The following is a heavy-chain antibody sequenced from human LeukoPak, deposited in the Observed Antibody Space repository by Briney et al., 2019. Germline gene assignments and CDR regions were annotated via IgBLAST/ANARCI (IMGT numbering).Heavy chain of an antibody. CDR1: GGSFSGYY. CDR3: ARGGYCSSTSCYPGSDAFDI. V-gene: IGHV4-34*01. Sequence: PSETLSLTCAVYGGSFSGYYWSWIRQPPGKGLEWIGEINHSGSTNYNPSLKSRVTISVDTSKNQFSLKLSSVTAADTAVYYCARGGYCSSTSCYPGSDAFDIWGQGTMVTVCS. CDR2: INHSGST. D-gene: IGHD2-2*01. J-gene: IGHJ3*02.